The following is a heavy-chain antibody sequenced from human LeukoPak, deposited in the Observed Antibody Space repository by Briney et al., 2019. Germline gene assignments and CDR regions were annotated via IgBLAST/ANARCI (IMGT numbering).Heavy chain of an antibody. J-gene: IGHJ4*02. CDR2: IYPGDSDT. Sequence: GESLKISCKGSGYSFTSYWIGWVRQMPGKGLEWMGIIYPGDSDTRYSPSFQGQVTISADKSISTAYLQWSSLKASDTAMYYCARHYSLGVEMATIGYWGQGTLVTVSS. CDR1: GYSFTSYW. V-gene: IGHV5-51*01. D-gene: IGHD5-24*01. CDR3: ARHYSLGVEMATIGY.